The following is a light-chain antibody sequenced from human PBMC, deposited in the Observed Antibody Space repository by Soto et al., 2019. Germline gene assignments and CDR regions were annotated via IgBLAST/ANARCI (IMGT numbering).Light chain of an antibody. CDR3: RSFACGSTLVV. Sequence: QAVVTQPASVSGSPGQSITISCTGTSSDVGSYNLVSWYQQHPGKAPKLMIYDDSKRPSGVSNRFSGSKSGNTASLTISGLQAEDEADYYCRSFACGSTLVVFGGGTKLTVL. J-gene: IGLJ2*01. CDR2: DDS. V-gene: IGLV2-23*01. CDR1: SSDVGSYNL.